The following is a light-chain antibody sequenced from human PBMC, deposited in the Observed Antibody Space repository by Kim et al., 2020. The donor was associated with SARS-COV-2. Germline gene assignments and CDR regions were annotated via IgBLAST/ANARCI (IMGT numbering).Light chain of an antibody. CDR2: GAS. V-gene: IGKV3-20*01. J-gene: IGKJ4*01. CDR3: QQYGISPFT. CDR1: QTVSSNY. Sequence: EIVLTQSPGTLSLSPGERATLSCRASQTVSSNYLAWYQQKPGQAPRLLIYGASSRATGIPDRFSGSGSGTDFTLTISRLEPEDFVVYYCQQYGISPFTFGGGTKVEIK.